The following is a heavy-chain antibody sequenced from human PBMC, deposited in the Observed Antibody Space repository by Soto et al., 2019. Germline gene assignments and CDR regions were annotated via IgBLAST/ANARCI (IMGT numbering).Heavy chain of an antibody. J-gene: IGHJ5*02. Sequence: PTLSLTCAISGDSVSSNSAAWNWIRQSPSRGLEWLGRTYYRSKWYNDYAVSVKSRITINPDTSKNQFSLQLNSVTPEDTAVYYCASYYYDRSGDNWLDRWGPGSLVPVSS. V-gene: IGHV6-1*01. D-gene: IGHD3-22*01. CDR3: ASYYYDRSGDNWLDR. CDR1: GDSVSSNSAA. CDR2: TYYRSKWYN.